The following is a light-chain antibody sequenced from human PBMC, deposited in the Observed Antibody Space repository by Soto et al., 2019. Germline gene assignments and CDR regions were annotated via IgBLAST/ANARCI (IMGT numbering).Light chain of an antibody. J-gene: IGKJ1*01. CDR3: QQYNSYSPT. CDR1: QFISSF. CDR2: DAS. Sequence: DIQMTQSPSSVSASVGDTVTITCRASQFISSFLNWYQQKPGKAPKLLIYDASTLQSGVPSRFSGSGSGTDFTLTISSLHPDDFATYYCQQYNSYSPTFGQGTKVDIK. V-gene: IGKV1-5*01.